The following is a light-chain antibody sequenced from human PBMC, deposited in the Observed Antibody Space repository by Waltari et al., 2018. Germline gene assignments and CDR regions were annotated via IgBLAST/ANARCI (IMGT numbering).Light chain of an antibody. Sequence: QSVLTQSPSASGTPGQTVTISCFGSSSNIARNYVYWYQHVPGTAPKLLIYRNDQRPSGVPDRFSASGSGTSASLAISGLRSEDEAHYYCAAWDDRLSGVAFGGGTKLTVL. J-gene: IGLJ2*01. CDR2: RND. V-gene: IGLV1-47*01. CDR3: AAWDDRLSGVA. CDR1: SSNIARNY.